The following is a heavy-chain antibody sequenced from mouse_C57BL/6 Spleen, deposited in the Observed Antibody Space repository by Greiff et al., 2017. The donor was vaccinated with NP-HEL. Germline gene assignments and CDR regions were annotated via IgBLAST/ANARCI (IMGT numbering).Heavy chain of an antibody. Sequence: DVKLVESGGDLVKPGGSLKLSCAASGFTFSSYGMSWVRQTPDKRLEWVATISSGGSYTYYPDSVKGRFTISRDNAKNTLYLQMSSLKSEDTAMYYCARQLYYGSSYLDYWGQGTTLTVSS. CDR2: ISSGGSYT. D-gene: IGHD1-1*01. CDR3: ARQLYYGSSYLDY. CDR1: GFTFSSYG. J-gene: IGHJ2*01. V-gene: IGHV5-6*02.